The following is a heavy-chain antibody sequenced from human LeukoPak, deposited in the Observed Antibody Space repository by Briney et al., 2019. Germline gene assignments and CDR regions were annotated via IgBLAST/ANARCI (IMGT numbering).Heavy chain of an antibody. CDR3: AKSYNGYESRPDY. CDR1: GFTFSSYA. J-gene: IGHJ4*02. CDR2: ISNSGGRT. D-gene: IGHD5-12*01. V-gene: IGHV3-23*01. Sequence: GGSLRLSCAASGFTFSSYAMSWVRQAPGKGLEWVSSISNSGGRTFYTDSVKGRFTISRDNSKITLYLQMNSLRAEDTAVYYCAKSYNGYESRPDYWGQGTLVTVSS.